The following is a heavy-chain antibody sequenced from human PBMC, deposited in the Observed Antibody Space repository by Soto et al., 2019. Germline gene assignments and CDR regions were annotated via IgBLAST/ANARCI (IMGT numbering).Heavy chain of an antibody. CDR1: GYSFTSYW. V-gene: IGHV5-51*01. Sequence: GESLKISCKGSGYSFTSYWIGWVREMPGKGLGWMGIIYPGDSDTRYSPSFQGQVTISADKSISTAYLQWSTLKASDTAMYYCASHPQRIAAAGRRGGYYYGMDVWGQGTTVTVSS. CDR3: ASHPQRIAAAGRRGGYYYGMDV. J-gene: IGHJ6*02. CDR2: IYPGDSDT. D-gene: IGHD6-13*01.